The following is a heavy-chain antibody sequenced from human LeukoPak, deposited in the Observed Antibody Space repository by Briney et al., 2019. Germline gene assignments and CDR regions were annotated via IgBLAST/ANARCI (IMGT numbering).Heavy chain of an antibody. CDR1: GYTFTSYY. CDR2: INPSGGST. D-gene: IGHD3-3*01. J-gene: IGHJ5*02. V-gene: IGHV1-46*01. CDR3: ARSTNFGVVITSNWFDP. Sequence: GASVKVSCKASGYTFTSYYMHWVRQAPGQGLEWMGIINPSGGSTSYAQKFQGRVTMTRDTSTSTVYMELSSLRSEDTAVYYCARSTNFGVVITSNWFDPWGQGTLVTVSS.